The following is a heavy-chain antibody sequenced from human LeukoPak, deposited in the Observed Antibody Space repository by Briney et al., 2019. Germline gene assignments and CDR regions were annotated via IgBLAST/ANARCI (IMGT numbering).Heavy chain of an antibody. V-gene: IGHV4-59*01. CDR2: IYYSGST. J-gene: IGHJ4*02. D-gene: IGHD3-10*01. Sequence: SETLSLTCTVSGGSISSYYWSWIRQPPGKGLEWIGYIYYSGSTNYNPSLKSRVTISVDTSKNQFSLKLSSVTAADTAVYYCARVVTMVRGTSSLFDYWGQGTLVTVSP. CDR3: ARVVTMVRGTSSLFDY. CDR1: GGSISSYY.